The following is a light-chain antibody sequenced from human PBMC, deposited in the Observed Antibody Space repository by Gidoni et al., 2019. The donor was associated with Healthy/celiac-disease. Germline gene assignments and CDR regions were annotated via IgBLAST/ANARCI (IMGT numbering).Light chain of an antibody. CDR1: QSISSY. CDR3: QQSYSTLMYT. CDR2: AAS. V-gene: IGKV1-39*01. J-gene: IGKJ2*01. Sequence: DIQMTQSPSSLSASVGDRVTITCRASQSISSYLNWYHQKPGKAPKLLIYAASSLQSGVQSRCIGSGSGTDFTLTISSLQPEDFATYYCQQSYSTLMYTFXXXTKLEIK.